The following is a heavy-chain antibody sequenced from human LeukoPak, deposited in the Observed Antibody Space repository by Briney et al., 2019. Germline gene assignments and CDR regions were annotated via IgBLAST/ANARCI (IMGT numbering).Heavy chain of an antibody. Sequence: SETLSLTCTVSGGSISSYYWSWIRQPPGKGLEWIGYIYYSGSTNYNPSLKSRVTISVDTSKNRFSLKLSSVTAADTAVYYCARSGDYGDYLDYWGQGTLVTVSS. V-gene: IGHV4-59*13. CDR3: ARSGDYGDYLDY. D-gene: IGHD4-17*01. CDR1: GGSISSYY. CDR2: IYYSGST. J-gene: IGHJ4*02.